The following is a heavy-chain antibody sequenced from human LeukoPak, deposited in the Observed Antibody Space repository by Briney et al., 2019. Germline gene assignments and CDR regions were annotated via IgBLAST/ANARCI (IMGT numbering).Heavy chain of an antibody. CDR3: ARPPYSSSWDPGWFDP. J-gene: IGHJ5*02. CDR2: ISSSSDYT. CDR1: GFTFSDYY. V-gene: IGHV3-11*06. Sequence: KPAGSLRLSCVASGFTFSDYYMSWIRQAPGKGLECVSYISSSSDYTNYADSVRGRFTISRDNAKNSLYLQMNSLRAEDTAVYYCARPPYSSSWDPGWFDPWGQGTLITVSS. D-gene: IGHD6-13*01.